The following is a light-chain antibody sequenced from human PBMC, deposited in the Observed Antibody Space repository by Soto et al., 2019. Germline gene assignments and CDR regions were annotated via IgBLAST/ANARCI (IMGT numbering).Light chain of an antibody. CDR3: ASFTTSLTWV. Sequence: QSALTQPASVSGSPGQSITISCTGTASDVGGSNHVSWFQQHPGKAPKLIIYEVNTRPSGVSYRFSGSKSGNTASLTISGLQSEDEADYYCASFTTSLTWVFGGGTKVTVL. CDR1: ASDVGGSNH. CDR2: EVN. J-gene: IGLJ3*02. V-gene: IGLV2-14*03.